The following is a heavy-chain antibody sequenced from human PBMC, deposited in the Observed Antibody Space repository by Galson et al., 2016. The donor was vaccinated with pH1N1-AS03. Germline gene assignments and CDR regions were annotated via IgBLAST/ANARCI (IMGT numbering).Heavy chain of an antibody. CDR2: IFHSGST. D-gene: IGHD1-26*01. CDR1: GGSISSGGYY. J-gene: IGHJ4*02. Sequence: TLSLTCTVSGGSISSGGYYWNWIRQHPGKGLEWTGYIFHSGSTYYNPSLESLVSISVDTSKNQFSLKLKSVTAADTAGYYCARQDSGAYYLDSWGPGTLVTVSS. CDR3: ARQDSGAYYLDS. V-gene: IGHV4-31*01.